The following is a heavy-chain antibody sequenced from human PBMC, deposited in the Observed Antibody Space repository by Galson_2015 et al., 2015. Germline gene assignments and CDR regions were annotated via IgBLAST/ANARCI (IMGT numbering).Heavy chain of an antibody. V-gene: IGHV3-30*18. CDR1: GFTFSSYG. D-gene: IGHD5-18*01. CDR3: AKDAKTAMVTRLGRRGFDP. CDR2: ISYDGSNK. J-gene: IGHJ5*02. Sequence: SLRLSCAASGFTFSSYGMHWVRQAPGKGLEWVAVISYDGSNKYYADSVKGRFTISRDNSKNTLYLQMNSLRAEDTAVYYCAKDAKTAMVTRLGRRGFDPWGQGTLVTVSS.